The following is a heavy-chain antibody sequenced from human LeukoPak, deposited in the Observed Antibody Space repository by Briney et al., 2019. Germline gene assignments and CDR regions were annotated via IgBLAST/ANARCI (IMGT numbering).Heavy chain of an antibody. D-gene: IGHD1-26*01. J-gene: IGHJ4*02. CDR2: IYSGVST. V-gene: IGHV3-66*02. CDR3: ARDVVGATTADY. CDR1: GFTLSSNY. Sequence: AGSLTLSCAASGFTLSSNYMSWVGQAPGNGLEWVSVIYSGVSTYYAGSVKGRFTISRDNSKNTLYLQMNSLRAEDTAVYYCARDVVGATTADYWGQGTLVTVSS.